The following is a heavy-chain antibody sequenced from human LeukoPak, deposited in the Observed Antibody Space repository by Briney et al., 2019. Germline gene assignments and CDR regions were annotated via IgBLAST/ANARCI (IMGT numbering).Heavy chain of an antibody. J-gene: IGHJ4*02. D-gene: IGHD3-22*01. CDR3: ARTTYYSDSSALDY. V-gene: IGHV4-59*01. Sequence: SETLSLTCTVSGGSISSYYWSWIRQPPGKGLEWIGYIYYTGSTNYNPALKSRVTISVDTSKNQFSLKLSSVTAADTAVYYCARTTYYSDSSALDYWGQGTLVTVSS. CDR1: GGSISSYY. CDR2: IYYTGST.